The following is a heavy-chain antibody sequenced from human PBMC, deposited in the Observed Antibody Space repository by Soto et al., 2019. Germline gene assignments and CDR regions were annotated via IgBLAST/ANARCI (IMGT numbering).Heavy chain of an antibody. CDR3: ARDSNNYYFDY. J-gene: IGHJ4*02. V-gene: IGHV3-33*01. Sequence: QVQLVESGGGVVQPERSLRLSCAASGFTFSTYGMHWVRQAPGKGLEWVAVIWYDGSNKYYADSVKDRFTISRDNSKNTLYLQMNSLRADDTAVYYCARDSNNYYFDYWGQGTLVTVSS. D-gene: IGHD1-20*01. CDR2: IWYDGSNK. CDR1: GFTFSTYG.